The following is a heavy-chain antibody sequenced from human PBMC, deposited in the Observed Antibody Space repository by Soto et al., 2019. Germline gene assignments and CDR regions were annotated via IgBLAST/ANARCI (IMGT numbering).Heavy chain of an antibody. CDR1: GFTFSSYS. D-gene: IGHD6-13*01. J-gene: IGHJ5*02. Sequence: EVQLVESGGGLVKPGGSLRLSCAASGFTFSSYSMNWVRQAPGKGLEWVSSISSSSSYIYYADSVKGRFTISRDNAKNSLYLQMNSLRAEDTAVYYCARGLEQQGWFDPWGQGTLVTVSS. CDR2: ISSSSSYI. V-gene: IGHV3-21*01. CDR3: ARGLEQQGWFDP.